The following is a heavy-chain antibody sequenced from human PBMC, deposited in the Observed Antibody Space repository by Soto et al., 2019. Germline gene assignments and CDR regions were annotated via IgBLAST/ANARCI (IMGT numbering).Heavy chain of an antibody. D-gene: IGHD3-10*01. V-gene: IGHV3-48*02. CDR2: ISSSSSTI. CDR1: GFTFSSYS. CDR3: ARDIPSGGAGWFDP. Sequence: EVQLVESGGGLVQPGGSLRLSCAASGFTFSSYSMNWVRQAPGKGLEWVSYISSSSSTIYYADSVKGRFTISRDNAKNSLYLQMNSLRDEETAVYYCARDIPSGGAGWFDPWGQGTLVTVSS. J-gene: IGHJ5*02.